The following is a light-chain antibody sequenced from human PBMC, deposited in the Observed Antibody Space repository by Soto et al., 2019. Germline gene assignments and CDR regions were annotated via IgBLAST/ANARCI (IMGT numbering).Light chain of an antibody. CDR3: QLNST. V-gene: IGKV1-39*01. J-gene: IGKJ1*01. CDR2: ATA. CDR1: QTISSY. Sequence: DIQMTQTPPSLSASVGDRVTITCRASQTISSYSNWYQQQPGKAPKLLIYATASLQSGVPSRFSGSRSGTVFSLTISSLQPEDFATYYCQLNSTFGPGTKVEI.